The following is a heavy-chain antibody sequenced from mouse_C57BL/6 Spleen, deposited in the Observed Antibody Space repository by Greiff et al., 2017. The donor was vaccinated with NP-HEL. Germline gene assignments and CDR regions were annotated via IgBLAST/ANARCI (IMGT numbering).Heavy chain of an antibody. CDR3: ARPAGYFDV. Sequence: QVQLQQSGAELVRPGTSVKVSCKASGYAFTNYLIEWVKQRPGQGLEWIGVINPGSGGTNYNEKFKGKATLTADKSYSTAYMQLSSLTSEDSAVYFCARPAGYFDVWGTGTTVTVSS. J-gene: IGHJ1*03. V-gene: IGHV1-54*01. CDR1: GYAFTNYL. CDR2: INPGSGGT.